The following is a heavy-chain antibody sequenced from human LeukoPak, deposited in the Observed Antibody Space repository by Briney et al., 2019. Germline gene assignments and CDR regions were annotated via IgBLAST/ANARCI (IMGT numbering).Heavy chain of an antibody. CDR2: ISSSGSTI. Sequence: GGSLRLSCAASGFTISNYAMSWVRQAPGKGLEWVSYISSSGSTIYYADSVKGRFAISRDNAKNSLYLQMNSLRAEDTAVYYCARDLYSYAFYYMDVWGKGTTVTVSS. D-gene: IGHD5-18*01. CDR3: ARDLYSYAFYYMDV. V-gene: IGHV3-11*04. J-gene: IGHJ6*03. CDR1: GFTISNYA.